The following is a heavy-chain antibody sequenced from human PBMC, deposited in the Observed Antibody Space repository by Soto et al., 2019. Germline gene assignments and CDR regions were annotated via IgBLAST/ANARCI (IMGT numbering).Heavy chain of an antibody. J-gene: IGHJ5*02. CDR3: AGDPDSHYNDSHASSYP. CDR2: IIPIIGIM. D-gene: IGHD3-22*01. CDR1: GGTFSTYT. Sequence: QVQLVQSGAEVKKPGSSVKVSCKASGGTFSTYTITWVRQAPGQGLEWMGRIIPIIGIMNYAQKFQGRVTSTADKFTGTAYMELTRLRSDDTAVYYCAGDPDSHYNDSHASSYPWGQGTLVTVSS. V-gene: IGHV1-69*08.